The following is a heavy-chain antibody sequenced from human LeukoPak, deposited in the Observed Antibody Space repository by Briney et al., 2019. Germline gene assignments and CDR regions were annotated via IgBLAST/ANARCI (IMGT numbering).Heavy chain of an antibody. CDR2: INSSTINI. J-gene: IGHJ4*02. V-gene: IGHV3-48*02. CDR3: ACSYCGGDCYSPDY. Sequence: GGSLRLSCAASGFNFRSYSMNWVRQPPGKGLEWVSYINSSTINIYYADSVKGRFTISRDDAKSSLYLQMNSLRDEDTAVYYCACSYCGGDCYSPDYWGQGTLVTVSS. D-gene: IGHD2-21*02. CDR1: GFNFRSYS.